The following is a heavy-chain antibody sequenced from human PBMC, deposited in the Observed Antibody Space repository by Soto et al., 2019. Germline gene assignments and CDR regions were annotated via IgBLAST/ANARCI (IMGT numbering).Heavy chain of an antibody. J-gene: IGHJ5*02. D-gene: IGHD3-16*01. CDR2: ISSASATM. CDR3: AKGRGRPS. Sequence: EVQLVESGGDLIQPGGSLRLSCSASGFSFSSHSMNWVRQAPGKGLEWISYISSASATMYYADSVKGRFTISRDNAKNSLYLHMSSLRAEDTAVYYCAKGRGRPSWGQGTLVTVSS. V-gene: IGHV3-48*01. CDR1: GFSFSSHS.